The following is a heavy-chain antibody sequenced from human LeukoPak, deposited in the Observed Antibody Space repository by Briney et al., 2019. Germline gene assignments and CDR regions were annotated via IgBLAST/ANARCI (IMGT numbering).Heavy chain of an antibody. Sequence: SETLSLTCTVSGGSISSYYWSWIRQPPGKGLEWIGYISYSGSTNYNPSLKSRVTISLDTSKNQFSLKLSSVTAADTAVYYCVGSSWYIWFDPWGQGTLVTVSS. CDR3: VGSSWYIWFDP. CDR2: ISYSGST. J-gene: IGHJ5*02. V-gene: IGHV4-59*01. D-gene: IGHD6-13*01. CDR1: GGSISSYY.